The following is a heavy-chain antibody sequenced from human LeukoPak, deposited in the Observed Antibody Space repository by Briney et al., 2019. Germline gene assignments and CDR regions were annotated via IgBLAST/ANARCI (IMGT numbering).Heavy chain of an antibody. CDR3: ARDPNRLADYGGDYFDH. J-gene: IGHJ4*02. V-gene: IGHV3-30*04. CDR1: GFTFSSFS. Sequence: GGSLRLSCAASGFTFSSFSMHWVRQAPGNGLEWVAVISNDGSHRYYADSVKGRFTISRDNSKNTLSLEMNTLRPEATALFYCARDPNRLADYGGDYFDHWGQGTLVTVSS. D-gene: IGHD4-23*01. CDR2: ISNDGSHR.